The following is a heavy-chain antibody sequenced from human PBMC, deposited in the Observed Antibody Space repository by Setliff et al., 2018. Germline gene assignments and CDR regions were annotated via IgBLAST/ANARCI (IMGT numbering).Heavy chain of an antibody. V-gene: IGHV1-69*13. CDR1: GVTFSTYA. J-gene: IGHJ6*02. CDR2: IVPQTRTT. CDR3: ARGKMDVVAVAGKYCVMDV. Sequence: SVKVSCKASGVTFSTYAMNWVRQAPGQGLEWVGVIVPQTRTTSYAQKFQGRVTITADESTSTAYMELSSLRLEDTAVYYCARGKMDVVAVAGKYCVMDVWGQGTTVTVSS. D-gene: IGHD6-19*01.